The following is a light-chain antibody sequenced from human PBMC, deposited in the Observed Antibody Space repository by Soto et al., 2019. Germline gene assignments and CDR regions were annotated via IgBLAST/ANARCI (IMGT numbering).Light chain of an antibody. J-gene: IGKJ4*01. CDR3: QQYNNYPRT. CDR1: QSISTW. V-gene: IGKV1-5*03. CDR2: KAS. Sequence: DIPMTQSPSTLSASVGDRVTITCRASQSISTWLAWYQRKPAKAPKLLIYKASSLESGVPSRFSGSGSGTEFTLTISSLQPDDFATYYCQQYNNYPRTFGGGTKVEIK.